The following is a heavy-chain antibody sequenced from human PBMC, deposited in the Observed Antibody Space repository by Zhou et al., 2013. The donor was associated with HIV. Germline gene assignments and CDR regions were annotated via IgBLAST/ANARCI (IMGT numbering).Heavy chain of an antibody. CDR3: ARVVYYYDARGLDS. CDR1: TYSFRTYG. V-gene: IGHV1-18*01. Sequence: QTHLRQSGPEVKRPGASVRVSCMASTYSFRTYGLAWVRQAPGQGLEWMGWLSAHNGNTNYAQKFQDRITISTDTSAKTAYLQLRSLKSDDTAIYYCARVVYYYDARGLDSWGQGTLVTVSS. CDR2: LSAHNGNT. D-gene: IGHD3-22*01. J-gene: IGHJ4*02.